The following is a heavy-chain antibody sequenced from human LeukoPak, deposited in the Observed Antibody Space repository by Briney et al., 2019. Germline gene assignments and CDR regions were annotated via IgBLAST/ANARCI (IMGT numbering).Heavy chain of an antibody. D-gene: IGHD4-17*01. V-gene: IGHV3-53*01. J-gene: IGHJ4*02. CDR3: ARVSPNTVTTLQSFDY. CDR2: IYSAGST. Sequence: QSGGSLRLSCTVSGFTVSSNSMSWVRQAPGKGLVWVSFIYSAGSTQYSDSVKGGFTISIDNSKNTLYLQMNSLRVEDTAVYYCARVSPNTVTTLQSFDYWGQGTLVTVSS. CDR1: GFTVSSNS.